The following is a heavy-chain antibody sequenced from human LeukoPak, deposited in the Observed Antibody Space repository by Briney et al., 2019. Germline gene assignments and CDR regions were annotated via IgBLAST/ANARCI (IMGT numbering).Heavy chain of an antibody. CDR2: ISSSSSYI. CDR1: GFYFSSYS. Sequence: GGSLRLFCAASGFYFSSYSMNWVRQAPGKGLEWVSPISSSSSYIYYADSVKGRFTISRDNAKNSLYLQMNSLRAEDTAVYYCARVGLLYYYYMDVWGKGTTVTVSS. CDR3: ARVGLLYYYYMDV. D-gene: IGHD3-16*01. J-gene: IGHJ6*03. V-gene: IGHV3-21*01.